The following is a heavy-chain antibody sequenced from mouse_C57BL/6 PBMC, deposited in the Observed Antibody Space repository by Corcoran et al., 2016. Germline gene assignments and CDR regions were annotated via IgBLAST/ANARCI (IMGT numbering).Heavy chain of an antibody. CDR3: ARRGLLY. CDR1: GYTFTDYY. V-gene: IGHV1-26*01. D-gene: IGHD1-1*02. CDR2: INPNNGGT. J-gene: IGHJ2*01. Sequence: EVQLQQSGPELVKPGASVKLSCKASGYTFTDYYMNWVKQSHGKSLEWIGDINPNNGGTSYNQKFKGKATLTVDKSSSTAYMELRSLTSEDSAVYYCARRGLLYWGQGTTLTVSS.